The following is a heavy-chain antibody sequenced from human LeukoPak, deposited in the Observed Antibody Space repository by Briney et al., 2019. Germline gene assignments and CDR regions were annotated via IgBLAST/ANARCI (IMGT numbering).Heavy chain of an antibody. J-gene: IGHJ4*02. CDR2: IKTESYGGTT. D-gene: IGHD1-26*01. CDR1: GLTFSNAW. CDR3: TTDPYSGSHFDY. V-gene: IGHV3-15*01. Sequence: PGGSLRLSCAASGLTFSNAWMTWVRQAPGKGLEWVGRIKTESYGGTTDYAAPVKGRFTVSRDDSKNTLYLQMNSLKTEDAAVYYCTTDPYSGSHFDYWGQGTLVTVSS.